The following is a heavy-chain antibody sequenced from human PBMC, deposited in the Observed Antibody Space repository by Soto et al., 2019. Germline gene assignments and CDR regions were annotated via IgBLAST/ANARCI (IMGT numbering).Heavy chain of an antibody. J-gene: IGHJ5*02. CDR2: TYYRSKWYN. V-gene: IGHV6-1*01. CDR3: ARDVNGTTLFFWFDP. CDR1: GDRVSSNSAA. Sequence: TLSLTCAISGDRVSSNSAAWNWIRQSPSRGLEWLGRTYYRSKWYNDYAVSVKSRITINPDTSKNQFSLQLNSVTPEDTVVYYCARDVNGTTLFFWFDPWGQGTRVTVSS. D-gene: IGHD1-7*01.